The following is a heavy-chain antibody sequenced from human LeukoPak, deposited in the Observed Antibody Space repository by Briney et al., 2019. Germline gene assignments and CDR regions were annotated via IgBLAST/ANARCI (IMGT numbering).Heavy chain of an antibody. CDR2: INHSGST. Sequence: SETLSLTCAVYGGSFSGYYWSWIRKPPGKGLEWIGEINHSGSTNYNPSLKSRVTISVATSKNKFSLKLSSVTAVTRAVYSFARGRWVSSIHGYYFDYWGQGTLVTVSS. D-gene: IGHD2-2*01. V-gene: IGHV4-34*01. J-gene: IGHJ4*02. CDR1: GGSFSGYY. CDR3: ARGRWVSSIHGYYFDY.